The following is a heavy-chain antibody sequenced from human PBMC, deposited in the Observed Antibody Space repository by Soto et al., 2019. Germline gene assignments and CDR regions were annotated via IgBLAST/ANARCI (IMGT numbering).Heavy chain of an antibody. CDR3: ARETEGAAAGTDSARKGWINWFDP. D-gene: IGHD6-13*01. J-gene: IGHJ5*02. CDR2: IYYSGST. Sequence: SETLSLTCTVSGGSISSGGYYWSWIRQHPGKGLEWIGYIYYSGSTYYNPSLKSRVTISVDTSKNQFSLKLSSVTAADTAVYYCARETEGAAAGTDSARKGWINWFDPWGQGTLVTVSS. V-gene: IGHV4-31*03. CDR1: GGSISSGGYY.